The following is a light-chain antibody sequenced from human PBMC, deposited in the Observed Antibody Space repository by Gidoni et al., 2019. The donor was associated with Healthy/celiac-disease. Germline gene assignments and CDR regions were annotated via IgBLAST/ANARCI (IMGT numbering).Light chain of an antibody. Sequence: IQITQSPSTLSASVGDRVTITCRASQSISSWLAWYQQKPGKAPKLLIYKASSLESGVPSRFSGGGSGTEFTLTISSLQPDDFATYYCKQYNSYPYTFGQGTKLEIK. CDR2: KAS. V-gene: IGKV1-5*03. CDR3: KQYNSYPYT. CDR1: QSISSW. J-gene: IGKJ2*01.